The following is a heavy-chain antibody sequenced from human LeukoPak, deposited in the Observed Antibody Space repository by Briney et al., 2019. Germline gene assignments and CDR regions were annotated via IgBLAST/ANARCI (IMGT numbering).Heavy chain of an antibody. CDR1: GFTFSSYA. V-gene: IGHV3-23*01. D-gene: IGHD3-10*01. Sequence: GGSLRLSCAASGFTFSSYAMSWVRQAPGKGLEWVSAISGSGGSTYYADSVKGRFTISRDNSNNTLYLQMNSLRAEDTAVYYCARRGDYYGSGSYPKGFDPWGQGTLVTVSS. CDR2: ISGSGGST. J-gene: IGHJ5*02. CDR3: ARRGDYYGSGSYPKGFDP.